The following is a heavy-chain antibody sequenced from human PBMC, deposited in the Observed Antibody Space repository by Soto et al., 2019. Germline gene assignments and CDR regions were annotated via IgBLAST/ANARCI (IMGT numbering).Heavy chain of an antibody. Sequence: QVQLVQSGAEVKKPGSSVKVSCKASGGTFSSYAISWVRQAPGQGLEWMGGIIPIFGTANYAQKSQGRVTITAAESTRTADMEVTSLRSEDPAVYSCSRLNVGGSGSYSRETTCYFDLLAGGTLVIASA. CDR2: IIPIFGTA. V-gene: IGHV1-69*01. CDR3: SRLNVGGSGSYSRETTCYFDL. J-gene: IGHJ2*01. D-gene: IGHD3-10*01. CDR1: GGTFSSYA.